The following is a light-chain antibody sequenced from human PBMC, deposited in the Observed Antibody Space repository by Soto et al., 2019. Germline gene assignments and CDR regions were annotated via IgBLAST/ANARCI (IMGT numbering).Light chain of an antibody. CDR2: LGS. CDR3: MQALQTPLT. Sequence: DIVRTKFHLSLPVTPGEPASVSCRSSQSLLHSNGYNYLDWYLQKPGQSPQLLIYLGSNRASGVPDRFSGSGSGTDFTLKISRVEAEDVGVYYCMQALQTPLTFGGGTKVDI. V-gene: IGKV2-28*01. J-gene: IGKJ4*01. CDR1: QSLLHSNGYNY.